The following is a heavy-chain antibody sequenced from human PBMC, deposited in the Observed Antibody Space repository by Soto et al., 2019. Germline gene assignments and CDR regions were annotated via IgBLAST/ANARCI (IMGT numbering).Heavy chain of an antibody. V-gene: IGHV1-18*04. D-gene: IGHD5-12*01. Sequence: QLQLVQSGAEVERPGASVRVSCKAYGYPFSKYGISWIRQAPGQGLEWLGWIKPDNGDTNYAQKFQGRVTMTTDTSSNTAYMELRSLRSDDTAVYYCATSYDAGVDPWGQGNLVSGSS. CDR3: ATSYDAGVDP. J-gene: IGHJ5*02. CDR2: IKPDNGDT. CDR1: GYPFSKYG.